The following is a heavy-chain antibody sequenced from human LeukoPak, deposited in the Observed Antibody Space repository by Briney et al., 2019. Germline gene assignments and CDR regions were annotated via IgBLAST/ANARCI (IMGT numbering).Heavy chain of an antibody. CDR3: ARDYSLTLGETTYFQH. CDR1: GYIFDIYA. D-gene: IGHD4-17*01. CDR2: INTNTGNP. V-gene: IGHV7-4-1*02. Sequence: ASVKVSCKASGYIFDIYAMIWVRQAPGQGLELMGWINTNTGNPTYAQGFTGRSVFSLDTSVSTAYLQISSLKAEDTAVYYCARDYSLTLGETTYFQHWGQGTLSPSPQ. J-gene: IGHJ1*01.